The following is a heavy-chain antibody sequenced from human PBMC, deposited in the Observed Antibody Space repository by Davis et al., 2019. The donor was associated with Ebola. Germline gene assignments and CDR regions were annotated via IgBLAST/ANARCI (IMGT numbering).Heavy chain of an antibody. Sequence: ASVKVSCKTSGDTFNRYTISWVRQAPGQGLEWMGVINPNDGRTIYAQKFQGRVTVTRDTSTTTVYMDLSSLRSEETALYYCTTPGGQDSGYDVFDIWGQGTMVTVSS. V-gene: IGHV1-46*03. D-gene: IGHD5-12*01. CDR3: TTPGGQDSGYDVFDI. CDR1: GDTFNRYT. CDR2: INPNDGRT. J-gene: IGHJ3*02.